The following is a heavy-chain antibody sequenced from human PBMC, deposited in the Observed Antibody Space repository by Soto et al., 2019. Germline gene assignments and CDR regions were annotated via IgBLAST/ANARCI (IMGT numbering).Heavy chain of an antibody. CDR1: GFTVGSNY. Sequence: EVQLVESGGGLIQPGGSLRLSCAASGFTVGSNYMSWVRQAPGKGLEWVSIIYSGGDTYYADSVKGRFTISRDNSKNTLYLQMNSLSAEDAAVYYCARAPYGSGAIDYWGQGTLVTVSS. J-gene: IGHJ4*02. V-gene: IGHV3-53*01. CDR3: ARAPYGSGAIDY. D-gene: IGHD3-10*01. CDR2: IYSGGDT.